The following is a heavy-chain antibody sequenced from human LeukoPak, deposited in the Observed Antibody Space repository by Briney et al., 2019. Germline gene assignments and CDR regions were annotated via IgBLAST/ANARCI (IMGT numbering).Heavy chain of an antibody. CDR3: VRHEWNYYYYYVDV. V-gene: IGHV4-39*01. D-gene: IGHD3-3*01. Sequence: SETLSLTCTVCGGSISSSTHYWGWIRQPPGKGLEWIGSIYYRGSTYNNPSLKSRVTISVDTSKNQFSLKLASVTAADTAMYYCVRHEWNYYYYYVDVWGKGTTVTVSS. J-gene: IGHJ6*03. CDR2: IYYRGST. CDR1: GGSISSSTHY.